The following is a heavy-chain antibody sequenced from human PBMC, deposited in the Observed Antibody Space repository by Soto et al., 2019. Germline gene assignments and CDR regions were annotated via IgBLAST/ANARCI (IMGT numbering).Heavy chain of an antibody. D-gene: IGHD2-21*02. J-gene: IGHJ4*02. V-gene: IGHV3-23*05. CDR1: GFNFRTYG. Sequence: GGSLRLSCPASGFNFRTYGMYGGRQAPGKGLEWVSAIDDGNSAYYADSVKGRFIISRDNSRNTVYLQMDGLRVEDTAIYFCTKRPMCAGDCWYFDDWGQGILVTVSS. CDR3: TKRPMCAGDCWYFDD. CDR2: IDDGNSA.